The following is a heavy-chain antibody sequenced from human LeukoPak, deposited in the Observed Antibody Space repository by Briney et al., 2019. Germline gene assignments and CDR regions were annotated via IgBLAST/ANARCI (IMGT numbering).Heavy chain of an antibody. J-gene: IGHJ4*02. V-gene: IGHV4-4*02. Sequence: PSETLSLTCSVSGGSTTSPKWWSWVRQPPGKGLEWIGEIYHSGTTNYNPSLKSRVAISVDKSKSQFSLNLSSVTAADTAVYYCARNGGNSDFDYWGQGTLVTVSS. CDR1: GGSTTSPKW. D-gene: IGHD4-23*01. CDR2: IYHSGTT. CDR3: ARNGGNSDFDY.